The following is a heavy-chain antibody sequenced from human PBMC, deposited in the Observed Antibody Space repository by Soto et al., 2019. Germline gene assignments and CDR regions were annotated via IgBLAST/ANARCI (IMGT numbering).Heavy chain of an antibody. Sequence: QVQLVQSGAEVKKPGASVKVSCKASGYTFTSYAMHWVRQAPGQRLEWMGWINAGNGNTKYSQKFQGRVTITRDTSASTAYMELSSLRSEDTAVYYCARSQNYDFWRGYRDYWGQGTLVTVSS. CDR2: INAGNGNT. CDR3: ARSQNYDFWRGYRDY. J-gene: IGHJ4*02. D-gene: IGHD3-3*01. CDR1: GYTFTSYA. V-gene: IGHV1-3*01.